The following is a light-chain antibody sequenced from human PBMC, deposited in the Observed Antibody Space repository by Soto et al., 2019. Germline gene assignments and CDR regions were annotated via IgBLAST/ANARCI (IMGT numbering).Light chain of an antibody. CDR2: GAS. CDR3: QQYNNWPRT. Sequence: EIVRTQSPDTLSVSPGERATLSCRASQSVSSYLAWYQQKPGQAPRLLIYGASTRATGIPARFSGSGSGTEFTLTISSLQSEDFAVYYCQQYNNWPRTFGQGTKVDIK. CDR1: QSVSSY. V-gene: IGKV3-15*01. J-gene: IGKJ1*01.